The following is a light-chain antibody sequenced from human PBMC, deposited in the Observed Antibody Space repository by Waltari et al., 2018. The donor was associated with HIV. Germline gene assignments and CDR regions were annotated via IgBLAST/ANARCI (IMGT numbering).Light chain of an antibody. CDR2: SDN. CDR3: ASWDASLDGWV. V-gene: IGLV1-44*01. Sequence: QSLLTQPPSASGTPGQRVTISCSGGTANLGTNTVTWYKQHPGTAPTLLTFSDNLRHSVVSAGFSASRSGTSASRAISGRRSDDEAKFIWASWDASLDGWVFGGGTQLTVL. CDR1: TANLGTNT. J-gene: IGLJ3*02.